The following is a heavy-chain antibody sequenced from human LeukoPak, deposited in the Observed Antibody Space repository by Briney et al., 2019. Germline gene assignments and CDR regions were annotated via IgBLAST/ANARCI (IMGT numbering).Heavy chain of an antibody. CDR1: GFTFSSYW. CDR3: ARATIAGTLIDS. CDR2: IKIDGSST. V-gene: IGHV3-74*01. D-gene: IGHD6-13*01. Sequence: GGALRLSCAASGFTFSSYWMYWARQTPGQGLVWVSRIKIDGSSTNYADSVKGRFTISRDNAKNTLYLEMNSLRAEDMAVYYCARATIAGTLIDSWGQGTLVTVSS. J-gene: IGHJ4*02.